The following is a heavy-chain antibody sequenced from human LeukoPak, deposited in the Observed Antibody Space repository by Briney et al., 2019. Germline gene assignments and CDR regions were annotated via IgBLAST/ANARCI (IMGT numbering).Heavy chain of an antibody. Sequence: SQTLSLTCSVCSGSISSGGYYWSWIRQHPGKGLEWIGYIYYSGNTYYNPSLKSRVTISVDTSKNQFSLKLSSVTAADTAVYYCASGWLPLRCAFDIWGQGTTVIVSS. CDR3: ASGWLPLRCAFDI. CDR1: SGSISSGGYY. D-gene: IGHD4-17*01. J-gene: IGHJ3*02. V-gene: IGHV4-31*03. CDR2: IYYSGNT.